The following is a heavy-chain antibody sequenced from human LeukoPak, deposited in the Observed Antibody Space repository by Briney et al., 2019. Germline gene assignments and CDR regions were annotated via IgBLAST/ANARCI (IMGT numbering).Heavy chain of an antibody. J-gene: IGHJ4*02. CDR2: ITASSSYA. CDR3: AREDYYESGTDDY. Sequence: GGSLRLSCAASGFTFSTYSMNWVRQAPGKGLEWVSSITASSSYAYYADSVKGRCTTSRDNTKNSLYLQMNSLRAEDTGIYYCAREDYYESGTDDYWGQGTLVTVFS. D-gene: IGHD3-10*01. CDR1: GFTFSTYS. V-gene: IGHV3-21*01.